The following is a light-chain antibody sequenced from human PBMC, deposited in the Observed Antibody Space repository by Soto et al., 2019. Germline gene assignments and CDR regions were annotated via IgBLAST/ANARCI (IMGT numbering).Light chain of an antibody. CDR3: QSYDSSLRGSV. CDR2: GNN. V-gene: IGLV1-40*03. Sequence: QAVVTQPPSVSGAPGQKVTISCTGTSSNIGAGYDVHWYQQLPGAAPKLLIYGNNNRPSGVPDRFSGSNSGASASLAITGLLAEDEADYYCQSYDSSLRGSVFGGGTKLTVL. J-gene: IGLJ3*02. CDR1: SSNIGAGYD.